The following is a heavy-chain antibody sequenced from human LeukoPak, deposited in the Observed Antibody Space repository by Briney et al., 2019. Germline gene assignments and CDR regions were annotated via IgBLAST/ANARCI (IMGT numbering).Heavy chain of an antibody. CDR2: IYSGGST. CDR3: ARVSAGVWQEYYFDY. D-gene: IGHD2-21*01. J-gene: IGHJ4*02. V-gene: IGHV3-53*01. Sequence: GGSLRLSCAASGFTVSSNYMSWVRQAPGKGLEWVSVIYSGGSTYYADSVKDRFTISRDNSKNTLYLQMNSLRAEDTAVYYCARVSAGVWQEYYFDYWGQGTLVTVSS. CDR1: GFTVSSNY.